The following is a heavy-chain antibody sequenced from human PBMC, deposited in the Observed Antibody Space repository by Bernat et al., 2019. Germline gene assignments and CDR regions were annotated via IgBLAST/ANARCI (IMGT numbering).Heavy chain of an antibody. CDR1: GFTFSTYG. D-gene: IGHD6-13*01. Sequence: EVQLLESGGGLVQPGGSLRLSCAAAGFTFSTYGMTWVRRAPGRGLEWVSAIGGSGSTTYYADSVKGRFTISRDNTKNTVSLKMNSLRAEDKAIYYCAKIISGTGIAYWGQGTLVTVSS. V-gene: IGHV3-23*01. J-gene: IGHJ4*02. CDR3: AKIISGTGIAY. CDR2: IGGSGSTT.